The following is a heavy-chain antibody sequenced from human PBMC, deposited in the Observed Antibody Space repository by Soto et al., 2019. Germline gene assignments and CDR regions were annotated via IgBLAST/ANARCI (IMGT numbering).Heavy chain of an antibody. Sequence: ASVKVSCKASGYTFTAYGIHWVRQAPGQRLEWMGWINTGNGHTKYSQKFQGRVTITRDTSARTAYMELNSLRSEDTAVYYCANRGYDFWSGLDPWGQGTLVTVSS. D-gene: IGHD3-3*01. V-gene: IGHV1-3*04. J-gene: IGHJ5*02. CDR3: ANRGYDFWSGLDP. CDR1: GYTFTAYG. CDR2: INTGNGHT.